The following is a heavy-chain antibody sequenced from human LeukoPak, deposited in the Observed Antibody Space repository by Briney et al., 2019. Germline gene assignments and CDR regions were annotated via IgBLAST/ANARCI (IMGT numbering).Heavy chain of an antibody. D-gene: IGHD3-10*01. CDR2: MNPNSGNT. CDR1: GYTFTSYD. V-gene: IGHV1-8*01. Sequence: ASVKVSCKASGYTFTSYDINWVRQATGQGLEWMGWMNPNSGNTGYAQKFQGRVTMTRNTSISTAYMELSSLRSEDTAVYYCARESSHYYGSGKDYWGQGTLVTVSS. J-gene: IGHJ4*02. CDR3: ARESSHYYGSGKDY.